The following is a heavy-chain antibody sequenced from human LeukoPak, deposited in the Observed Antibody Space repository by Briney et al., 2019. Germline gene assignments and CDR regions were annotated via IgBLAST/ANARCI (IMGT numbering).Heavy chain of an antibody. J-gene: IGHJ4*02. D-gene: IGHD3-10*02. CDR1: XXXXXXYV. V-gene: IGHV3-30*18. Sequence: LXLXXXASXXXXXXYVMHWVRQAXGXGLEWVAVISYDGNNKYYADSVKGRFTISRDNSKNTLFLQMNSLRAEDTAVYYCAKELTMYSSLGLFDYWGQGTLVTVSS. CDR3: AKELTMYSSLGLFDY. CDR2: ISYDGNNK.